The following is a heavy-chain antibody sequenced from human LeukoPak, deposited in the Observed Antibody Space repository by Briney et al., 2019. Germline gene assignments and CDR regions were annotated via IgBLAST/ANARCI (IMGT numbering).Heavy chain of an antibody. CDR1: GYTFTSHG. V-gene: IGHV1-18*04. D-gene: IGHD6-19*01. Sequence: ASVKVSCKASGYTFTSHGFTWVRQASGQGLEWMGSISTSNGNRIYAQTLQGRVTMTTDTSTSTAFMELRSLRSDDTAVYYCARDPGSAWYDYWGQGTLVTVSS. CDR3: ARDPGSAWYDY. CDR2: ISTSNGNR. J-gene: IGHJ4*02.